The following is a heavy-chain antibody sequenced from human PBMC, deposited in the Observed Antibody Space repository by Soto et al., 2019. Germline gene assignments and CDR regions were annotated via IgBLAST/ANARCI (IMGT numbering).Heavy chain of an antibody. CDR3: AKMATLEY. J-gene: IGHJ4*02. CDR2: IKQDGSEK. V-gene: IGHV3-7*01. CDR1: GFTFSSYR. D-gene: IGHD5-12*01. Sequence: GGSLRLSCAPSGFTFSSYRMSWARQAPGKGLEWVANIKQDGSEKNYVDSVEGRFTISRDNARSSLSLQMDTLGVEDTAVYFCAKMATLEYWGPGTLVTVSS.